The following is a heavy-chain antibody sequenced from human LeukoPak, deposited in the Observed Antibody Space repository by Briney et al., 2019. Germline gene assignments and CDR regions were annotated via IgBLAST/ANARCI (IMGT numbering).Heavy chain of an antibody. V-gene: IGHV3-23*01. CDR1: GFTFSTYA. J-gene: IGHJ4*02. CDR3: AKGVGGYYFDY. Sequence: GGSLRLSCAASGFTFSTYAMSWVRQAPGKGLEWISIISSGGDTYYADSVKGRFTISRDNSKNTLDLQMSSPRAEDTAVYYCAKGVGGYYFDYWGQGTLVTASS. D-gene: IGHD2-15*01. CDR2: ISSGGDT.